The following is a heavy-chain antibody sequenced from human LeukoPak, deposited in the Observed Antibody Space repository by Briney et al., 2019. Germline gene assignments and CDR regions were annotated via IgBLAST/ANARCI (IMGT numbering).Heavy chain of an antibody. Sequence: TGGSLRLSCAASGFTFDEYAMHWVRQAPGKGLEWVSLISGDGGSTYYADSVKGRFTISRDNSKNSLYLQMNSLRTEDTALYYCATRGHSSSWYYFDYWGQGTLVTVSS. D-gene: IGHD6-13*01. CDR1: GFTFDEYA. J-gene: IGHJ4*02. CDR3: ATRGHSSSWYYFDY. V-gene: IGHV3-43*02. CDR2: ISGDGGST.